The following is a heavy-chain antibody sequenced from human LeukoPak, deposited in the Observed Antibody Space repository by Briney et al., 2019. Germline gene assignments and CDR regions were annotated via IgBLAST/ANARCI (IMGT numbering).Heavy chain of an antibody. CDR3: AGGDIGGTINWVDP. CDR1: GGSISSYY. CDR2: IYYSGST. Sequence: SETLSLTCTVSGGSISSYYWSWIRQPPGKGLEWIGYIYYSGSTNYNPSLKSRVTISVDTSKNQFSLKLSSVTAADTAVYYCAGGDIGGTINWVDPWGQGTLVTVSS. J-gene: IGHJ5*02. V-gene: IGHV4-59*01. D-gene: IGHD5-12*01.